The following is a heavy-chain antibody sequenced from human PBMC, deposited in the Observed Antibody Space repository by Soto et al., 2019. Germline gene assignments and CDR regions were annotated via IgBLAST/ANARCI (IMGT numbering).Heavy chain of an antibody. CDR1: GFAFSNLW. CDR2: INQDGTVK. Sequence: EVQLVESGGGLVQAGGSLRLSCAASGFAFSNLWMSWVRQSPARGLEWVANINQDGTVKVYLDSLKGRFTVSRDNAKNLLYLQMNSLRAEDPALYYCALDYGDWGRGTLVTVSS. CDR3: ALDYGD. V-gene: IGHV3-7*01. D-gene: IGHD3-16*01. J-gene: IGHJ4*02.